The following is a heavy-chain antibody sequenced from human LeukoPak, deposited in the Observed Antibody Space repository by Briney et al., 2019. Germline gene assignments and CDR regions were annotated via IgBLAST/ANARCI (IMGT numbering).Heavy chain of an antibody. V-gene: IGHV1-69*04. CDR3: ARGYRIQLWTKHYYYGMDV. CDR1: GGTFSSYA. Sequence: ASVKVSCKASGGTFSSYAISWVRQAPGQGLEGMGRIIPIFGIANYAQKFQGRVTITADKSTSTAYMELSGLRSEDTAVYYCARGYRIQLWTKHYYYGMDVWGQGTTVTVSS. D-gene: IGHD5-18*01. CDR2: IIPIFGIA. J-gene: IGHJ6*02.